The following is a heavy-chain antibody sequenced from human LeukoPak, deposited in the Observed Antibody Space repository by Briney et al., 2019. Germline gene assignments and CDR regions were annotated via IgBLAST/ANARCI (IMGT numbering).Heavy chain of an antibody. V-gene: IGHV3-30-3*01. CDR2: ISYDGSNK. CDR3: ARDVGGYYYDGSGYPYGTYGMDV. CDR1: GFTFSNYA. J-gene: IGHJ6*02. Sequence: QTGGSLRLSCAASGFTFSNYAMHWVRQAPGKGLEWVAVISYDGSNKYYTDSVKGRFTISRDNSKNTLYLQINSLRAEDTAVYYCARDVGGYYYDGSGYPYGTYGMDVWGQGTTVTVSS. D-gene: IGHD3-22*01.